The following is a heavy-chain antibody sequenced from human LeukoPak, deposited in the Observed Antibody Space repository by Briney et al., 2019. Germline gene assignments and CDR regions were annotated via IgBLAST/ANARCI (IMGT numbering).Heavy chain of an antibody. V-gene: IGHV1-18*01. Sequence: GASVKVSCRASGYTFTSYGISWVRQAPGQGLEWMGWISAYNGNTNYAQKLQGRVTMTTDTSTSTAYMELRSLRSDDTAVYYCARDRKILTGYYWLLGYWGQGTLVTVSS. CDR1: GYTFTSYG. CDR2: ISAYNGNT. CDR3: ARDRKILTGYYWLLGY. D-gene: IGHD3-9*01. J-gene: IGHJ4*02.